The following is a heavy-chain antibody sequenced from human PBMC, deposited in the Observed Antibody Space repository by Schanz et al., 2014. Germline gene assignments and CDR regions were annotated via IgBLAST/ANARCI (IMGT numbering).Heavy chain of an antibody. CDR1: GGTFSSYT. CDR2: IIPILGIA. D-gene: IGHD2-8*02. V-gene: IGHV1-69*02. CDR3: ATMWGYCTATACQILEVLDV. Sequence: QVQLVQSWAEVKGPGASVKVSCKASGGTFSSYTISWVRQAPGQGLEWMGRIIPILGIANYAQNFQGRVTITADKSTSTAYMELTSLRSEDTAVYYCATMWGYCTATACQILEVLDVWGQGTMVTVSS. J-gene: IGHJ3*01.